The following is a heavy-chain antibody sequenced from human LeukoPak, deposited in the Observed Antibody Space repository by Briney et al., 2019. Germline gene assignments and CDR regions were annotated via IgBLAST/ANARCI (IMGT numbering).Heavy chain of an antibody. V-gene: IGHV3-7*01. Sequence: GGSLRLSCAASGFTFSSYWMNWVRQAPGKGLEWVANIKQDGSEKYYVDSVKGRLTISRDNAKNSLYLQMNSLRAEDTAVYYCARAPGNSNFDYWGQGTLVTVSS. CDR2: IKQDGSEK. CDR3: ARAPGNSNFDY. D-gene: IGHD4-23*01. J-gene: IGHJ4*02. CDR1: GFTFSSYW.